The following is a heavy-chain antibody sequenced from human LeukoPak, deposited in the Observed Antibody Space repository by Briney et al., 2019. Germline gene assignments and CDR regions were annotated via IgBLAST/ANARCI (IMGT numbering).Heavy chain of an antibody. V-gene: IGHV5-51*01. CDR1: GYSFTSSG. Sequence: GESLRISGKGFGYSFTSSGIGWVRQLPGKALEWMGIIYPGDSDTRYSPSFQGQVTIPADKSISTAYLQWSSLKASDTAMYYCARTVVTATDSFGYWGQGTLVTVSS. CDR3: ARTVVTATDSFGY. D-gene: IGHD2-21*02. J-gene: IGHJ4*02. CDR2: IYPGDSDT.